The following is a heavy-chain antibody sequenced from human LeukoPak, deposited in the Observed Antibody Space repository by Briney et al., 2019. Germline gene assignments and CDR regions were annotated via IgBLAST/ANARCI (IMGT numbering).Heavy chain of an antibody. Sequence: LGGSLRLSCAASGFTFSSYWMSWVRQAPGKGLEWVANIKQDGSEKYYVDSVKGRFTISRDNAKNSLYLQMNSLRAEDTAVYYCARDGSSYSYGSSWRSYWGQGTLVTVSS. CDR3: ARDGSSYSYGSSWRSY. V-gene: IGHV3-7*03. D-gene: IGHD5-18*01. CDR2: IKQDGSEK. J-gene: IGHJ4*02. CDR1: GFTFSSYW.